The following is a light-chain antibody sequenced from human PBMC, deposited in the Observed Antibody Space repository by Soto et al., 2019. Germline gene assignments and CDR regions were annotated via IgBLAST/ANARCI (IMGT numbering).Light chain of an antibody. CDR2: DAY. CDR1: QSVSSY. J-gene: IGKJ2*01. CDR3: QQRSNWPPEYT. V-gene: IGKV3-11*01. Sequence: EIVLTQSPATLSLSPGEIATLSCRASQSVSSYLAWYQQKPGQAPRLLIYDAYNRATGIPARFSGSGSGTDFTLTISSLEPEDFAVYYCQQRSNWPPEYTFGQGTKLEIK.